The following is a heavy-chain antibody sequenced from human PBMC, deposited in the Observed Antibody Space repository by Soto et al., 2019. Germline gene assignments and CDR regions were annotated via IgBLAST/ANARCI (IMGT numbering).Heavy chain of an antibody. CDR2: FDPEDGET. J-gene: IGHJ5*02. CDR3: ARASGSSYWFDP. D-gene: IGHD1-26*01. V-gene: IGHV1-24*01. Sequence: ASVKVSCKASGYTLTELSMHWVRQAPGKGLEWMGGFDPEDGETIYAQKFQGRVTMTEDTSTDTAYMELSSLRSDDTAVYYCARASGSSYWFDPWGQGTLVTVSS. CDR1: GYTLTELS.